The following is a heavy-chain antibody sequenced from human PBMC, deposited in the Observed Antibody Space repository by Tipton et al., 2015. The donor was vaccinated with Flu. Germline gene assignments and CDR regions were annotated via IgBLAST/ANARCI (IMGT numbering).Heavy chain of an antibody. CDR2: IYYSGST. V-gene: IGHV4-31*03. D-gene: IGHD6-19*01. Sequence: TLSLTCTVSGGSISSGGYYWSWIRQHPGKGLEWIGSIYYSGSTYYNPSLKSRVTISVDTSKNQFSLKLSSVTAADTAVYYCAREPLAVADYWGQGTLVTVSS. CDR1: GGSISSGGYY. J-gene: IGHJ4*02. CDR3: AREPLAVADY.